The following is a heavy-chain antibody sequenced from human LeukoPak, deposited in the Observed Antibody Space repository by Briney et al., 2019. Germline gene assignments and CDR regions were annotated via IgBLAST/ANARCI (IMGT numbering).Heavy chain of an antibody. V-gene: IGHV1-8*01. CDR2: MNPNSGNT. Sequence: ASVKVSCKASGYTFTSYDINWVRQATGQGLEWMGWMNPNSGNTGYAQKFQGRVTMTRNTSISTAYMELSSLRSEDTAVYYCARRYCSSTSCYDEGIFGYYHYMDVWGKGTTVTISS. CDR1: GYTFTSYD. D-gene: IGHD2-2*01. CDR3: ARRYCSSTSCYDEGIFGYYHYMDV. J-gene: IGHJ6*03.